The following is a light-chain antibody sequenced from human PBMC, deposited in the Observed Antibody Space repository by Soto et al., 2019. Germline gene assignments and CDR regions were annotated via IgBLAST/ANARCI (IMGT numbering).Light chain of an antibody. V-gene: IGKV4-1*01. J-gene: IGKJ3*01. CDR1: QSVFHTSFNRDF. Sequence: DIVVTQSPDSLAVSLGERATINCKSSQSVFHTSFNRDFLAWYQQKPGHPPKLLIYWASTRESGVPDRFSGSGSWTDFTLTIDSLQAEDGALDYCHQYHSTPFTFGPGTRVDIK. CDR3: HQYHSTPFT. CDR2: WAS.